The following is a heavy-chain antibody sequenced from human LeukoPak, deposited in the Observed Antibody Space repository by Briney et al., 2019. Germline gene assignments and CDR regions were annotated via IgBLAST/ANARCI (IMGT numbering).Heavy chain of an antibody. D-gene: IGHD6-13*01. Sequence: GGSLRLSCAASGFTFSSYAMSWVRQAPGEGLEWVSVISASGGSTYYADSVKGRFTISRDNAKNTLDLRMNSLRAEDTAVYFCAKDQIHSSGWYHYFDYWGQGTLVTVSS. J-gene: IGHJ4*02. CDR3: AKDQIHSSGWYHYFDY. CDR1: GFTFSSYA. CDR2: ISASGGST. V-gene: IGHV3-23*01.